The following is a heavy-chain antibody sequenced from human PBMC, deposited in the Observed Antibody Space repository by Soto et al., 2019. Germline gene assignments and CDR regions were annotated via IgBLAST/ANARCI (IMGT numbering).Heavy chain of an antibody. J-gene: IGHJ4*02. CDR2: INHSGST. Sequence: QVQLQQWGAGLLKPSETLSLTCAVYGRSFSGYYWSWIRQPPGKGLVWIGEINHSGSTNYNPSLKSRVTISVDTSKNHFSLKLSSLTAADTALYYCATAYGGDDFDYWGQGTLVTVSS. CDR3: ATAYGGDDFDY. D-gene: IGHD2-21*01. CDR1: GRSFSGYY. V-gene: IGHV4-34*01.